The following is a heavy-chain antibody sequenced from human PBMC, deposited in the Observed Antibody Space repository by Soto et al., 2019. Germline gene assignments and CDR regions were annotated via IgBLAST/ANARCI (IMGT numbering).Heavy chain of an antibody. CDR2: ISGSGVTT. CDR1: GFTFSSYA. Sequence: GGSLRLSCAASGFTFSSYAMTWVRQAPGKGLEWVSAISGSGVTTYVGSVKGRFTISRDNSKNTLYLQINSLRAEDTAVYYCAKDTYGLDYRGQGTLVTVSS. V-gene: IGHV3-23*01. J-gene: IGHJ4*02. CDR3: AKDTYGLDY. D-gene: IGHD3-10*01.